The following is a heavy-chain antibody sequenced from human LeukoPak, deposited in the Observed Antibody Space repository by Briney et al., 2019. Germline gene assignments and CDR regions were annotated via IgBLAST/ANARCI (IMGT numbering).Heavy chain of an antibody. V-gene: IGHV1-2*02. J-gene: IGHJ3*02. CDR1: GYTFTDYY. CDR3: ARLSWLRHACDI. CDR2: INPNSGGT. D-gene: IGHD5-12*01. Sequence: ASVKVSCKASGYTFTDYYIHWVRQAPGQVLEWMGWINPNSGGTNYAQKSQGRVTMTRDTSISTAYMELSRLRSDDTAVYYCARLSWLRHACDIWGQGTMVTVSS.